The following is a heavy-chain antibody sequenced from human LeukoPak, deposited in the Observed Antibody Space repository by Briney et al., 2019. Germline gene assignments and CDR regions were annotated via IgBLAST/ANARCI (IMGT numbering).Heavy chain of an antibody. J-gene: IGHJ3*02. V-gene: IGHV1-18*01. CDR3: GRVPGHNRPGGPFDI. CDR2: ISGYNGNT. CDR1: GYTFTTYG. Sequence: ASVKVSCKASGYTFTTYGLTWVRQAPGQGLEWMGWISGYNGNTNYAQNLQGRVTMTTDASTSTAYMELRSLRSDDTAMYYCGRVPGHNRPGGPFDIWGQGTMVTVSS. D-gene: IGHD1-14*01.